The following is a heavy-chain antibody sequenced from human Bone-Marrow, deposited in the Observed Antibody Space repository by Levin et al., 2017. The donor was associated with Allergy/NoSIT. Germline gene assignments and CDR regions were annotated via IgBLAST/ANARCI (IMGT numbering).Heavy chain of an antibody. CDR3: ARDLEGYFDL. Sequence: GESLKISCKASGYTFTSYGISWVRQAPGQGLEWMGWISAYNGNTNYAQKLQGRVTMTTDTSTSTAYMELRSLRSDDTAVYYCARDLEGYFDLWGRGTLVTVSS. J-gene: IGHJ2*01. CDR1: GYTFTSYG. V-gene: IGHV1-18*01. CDR2: ISAYNGNT.